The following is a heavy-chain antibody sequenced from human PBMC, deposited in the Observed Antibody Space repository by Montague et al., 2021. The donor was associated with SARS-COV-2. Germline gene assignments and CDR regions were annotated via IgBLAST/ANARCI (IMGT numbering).Heavy chain of an antibody. V-gene: IGHV3-9*01. CDR1: GFTFGDNS. Sequence: SLRLSCAASGFTFGDNSMHWFRQAPGKGLEWVSGICWDSGSISYADSAKGRFTISRDNAKNSLYLQMNSLRAEDTALYYCAKALGTYYSSSICYWADGFDXWGQGTMVTVSS. CDR2: ICWDSGSI. CDR3: AKALGTYYSSSICYWADGFDX. D-gene: IGHD2-2*01. J-gene: IGHJ3*02.